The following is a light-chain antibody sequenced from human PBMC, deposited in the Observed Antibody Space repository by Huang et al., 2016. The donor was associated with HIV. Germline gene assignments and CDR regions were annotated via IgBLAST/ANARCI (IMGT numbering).Light chain of an antibody. CDR2: GAS. Sequence: EIVMTQSPATLSVSPGERATLSCRASQSVDINVVWYQLKPGQAPRLLIYGASTRVPGIPARFSGSGAGTEFTLTISSLQSEDSAVYYCQQYDNWPRWTFGQGTKVEIK. J-gene: IGKJ1*01. CDR3: QQYDNWPRWT. CDR1: QSVDIN. V-gene: IGKV3-15*01.